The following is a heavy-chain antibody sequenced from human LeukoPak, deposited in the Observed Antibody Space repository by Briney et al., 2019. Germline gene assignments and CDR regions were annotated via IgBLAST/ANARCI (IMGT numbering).Heavy chain of an antibody. CDR2: IKKDGSEK. V-gene: IGHV3-7*01. J-gene: IGHJ6*04. CDR1: GFTFSSYW. CDR3: ARSFDNYYYYHMDV. Sequence: GGSLRLSCAASGFTFSSYWMSWVRQAPGKGLERVANIKKDGSEKYYVDSVKGRFTISRDNSKNTLYLQMNSLRAEDTAVYYCARSFDNYYYYHMDVWGKGTTVTVSS. D-gene: IGHD3-16*01.